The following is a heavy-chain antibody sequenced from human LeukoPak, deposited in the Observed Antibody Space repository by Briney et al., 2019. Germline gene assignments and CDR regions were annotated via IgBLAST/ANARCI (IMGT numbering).Heavy chain of an antibody. CDR3: AREIGPIQLHLWSSAFDL. J-gene: IGHJ4*02. Sequence: ASVKVSCKASGYTFTSYDINWVRQATGQGLEWMGWMNPNSGNTGYAQKFQGRVTMTRNTSISTAYMELSSLRSEDTAVYYCAREIGPIQLHLWSSAFDLWGQGTLVTVSS. CDR1: GYTFTSYD. D-gene: IGHD5-18*01. CDR2: MNPNSGNT. V-gene: IGHV1-8*01.